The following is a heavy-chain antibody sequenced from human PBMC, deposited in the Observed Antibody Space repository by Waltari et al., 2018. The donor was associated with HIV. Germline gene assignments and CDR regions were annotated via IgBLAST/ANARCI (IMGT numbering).Heavy chain of an antibody. D-gene: IGHD6-13*01. V-gene: IGHV4-34*01. J-gene: IGHJ5*02. CDR2: INHSGST. CDR1: GGSFSGYY. Sequence: QVQLQQWGAGLLKPSETLSLTCAVYGGSFSGYYWRWIRQPPGKGLEWIGEINHSGSTNYNPSLKSRVTISVDTSKNQFSLKLSSVTAADTAVYYCARGLGIAAAAPGWFDPWGQGTLVTVSS. CDR3: ARGLGIAAAAPGWFDP.